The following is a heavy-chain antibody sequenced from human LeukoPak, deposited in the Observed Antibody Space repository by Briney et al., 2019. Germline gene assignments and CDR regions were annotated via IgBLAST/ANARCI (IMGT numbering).Heavy chain of an antibody. D-gene: IGHD2-2*01. V-gene: IGHV3-30*04. CDR3: ARGLGYCSSTSCPNWFDP. CDR1: GFTFSSYA. Sequence: GGSLRLSCAASGFTFSSYAMHWVRQAPGKGLEWVAVISYGGSNKYYADSVKGRFTISRDNSKNTLYLQMNSLRAEDTAVYYCARGLGYCSSTSCPNWFDPWGQGTLVTVSS. CDR2: ISYGGSNK. J-gene: IGHJ5*02.